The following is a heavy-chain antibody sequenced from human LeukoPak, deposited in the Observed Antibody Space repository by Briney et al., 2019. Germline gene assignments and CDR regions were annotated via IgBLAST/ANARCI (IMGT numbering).Heavy chain of an antibody. J-gene: IGHJ4*02. Sequence: GGSLRPSCAASGFTFSSYAMSWVRQAPGKGLEWVSAISGSGGSTYYADSVKGRFTISRDSSKNTLYLQMNSLRAEDTAVYYCARFIVVVPAAYHYWGQGTLVTVSS. CDR1: GFTFSSYA. CDR3: ARFIVVVPAAYHY. CDR2: ISGSGGST. V-gene: IGHV3-23*01. D-gene: IGHD2-2*01.